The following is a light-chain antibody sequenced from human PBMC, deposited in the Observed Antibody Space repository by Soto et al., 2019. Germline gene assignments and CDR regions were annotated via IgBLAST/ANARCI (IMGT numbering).Light chain of an antibody. CDR1: SSDVGGYNY. Sequence: QSVLTQPRSLSGSPGQSVTISCTGTSSDVGGYNYVSWYQQHPGKAPKLMIYDVSNRPSGVPDRFSGSKSGNTASLTISGLQADDEADYYCCSYAGSYTWVFGGGTKLTVL. J-gene: IGLJ3*02. V-gene: IGLV2-11*01. CDR2: DVS. CDR3: CSYAGSYTWV.